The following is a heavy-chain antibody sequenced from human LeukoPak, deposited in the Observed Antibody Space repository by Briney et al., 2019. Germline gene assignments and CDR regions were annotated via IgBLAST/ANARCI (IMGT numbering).Heavy chain of an antibody. CDR3: ARDAMGTPDY. V-gene: IGHV3-21*01. J-gene: IGHJ4*02. Sequence: PGGSLRLSCAASGFTFSSYSMNWVRQAPGKGLEWVSSISSSSSYIYYADSVKGRFTISRGNAKNSLYLQMNSLRAEDTAVYYCARDAMGTPDYWGQGTLVTVSS. D-gene: IGHD2-8*01. CDR2: ISSSSSYI. CDR1: GFTFSSYS.